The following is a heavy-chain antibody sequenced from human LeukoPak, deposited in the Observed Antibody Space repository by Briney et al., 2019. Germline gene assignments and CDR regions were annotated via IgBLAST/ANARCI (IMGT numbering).Heavy chain of an antibody. Sequence: SETLSLTCTVSGGSISTYYWSWIRQPPGKGLEWIGYIYYSGSTNYNPSLKSRVTISVDTSKNQFSLKLSSVTAADTAVYYCARHPSLPWYSYGDLPYYFDYWGQGTLVTVSS. V-gene: IGHV4-59*08. CDR3: ARHPSLPWYSYGDLPYYFDY. D-gene: IGHD4-17*01. J-gene: IGHJ4*02. CDR1: GGSISTYY. CDR2: IYYSGST.